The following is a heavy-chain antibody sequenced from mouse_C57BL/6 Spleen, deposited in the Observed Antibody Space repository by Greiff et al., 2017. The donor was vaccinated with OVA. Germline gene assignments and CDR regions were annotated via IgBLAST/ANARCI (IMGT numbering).Heavy chain of an antibody. Sequence: QVQLKESGAELARPGASVKLSCKASGYTFTSYGISWVKQRTGQGLEWIGEIYPRSGNTYYNEKFKGKATLTADKSSSTAYMELRSLTSEDSAVYFCARKRLDYAMDYWGQGTSVTVSS. V-gene: IGHV1-81*01. J-gene: IGHJ4*01. CDR1: GYTFTSYG. CDR2: IYPRSGNT. D-gene: IGHD2-13*01. CDR3: ARKRLDYAMDY.